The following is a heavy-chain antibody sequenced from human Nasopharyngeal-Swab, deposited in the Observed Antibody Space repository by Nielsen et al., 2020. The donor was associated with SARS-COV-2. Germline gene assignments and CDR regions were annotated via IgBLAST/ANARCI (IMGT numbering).Heavy chain of an antibody. CDR1: GYTFTNHF. Sequence: ASVQVSCKASGYTFTNHFMHWVRQAPGHGLEWMGMINPSAGSPGYAQNFQGRVTVTRDTSTSTVYMELSSLSSEDTAVYYCARGYSYGLAYWGQGTLVTVSP. CDR3: ARGYSYGLAY. D-gene: IGHD5-18*01. J-gene: IGHJ4*02. V-gene: IGHV1-46*01. CDR2: INPSAGSP.